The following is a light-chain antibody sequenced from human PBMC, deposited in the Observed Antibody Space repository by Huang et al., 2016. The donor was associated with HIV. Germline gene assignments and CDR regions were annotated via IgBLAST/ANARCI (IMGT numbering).Light chain of an antibody. CDR3: QQYGTSPGLT. CDR1: QSLSNSY. Sequence: ENVLTQSPGTLSLSPGERATPTCRASQSLSNSYLAWYQHKAGQAPRLLIYGASTRANGIPDRFSGRGSGTDFTLTISRLEPEDFAVYYCQQYGTSPGLTFGGGTKVEIK. CDR2: GAS. V-gene: IGKV3-20*01. J-gene: IGKJ4*01.